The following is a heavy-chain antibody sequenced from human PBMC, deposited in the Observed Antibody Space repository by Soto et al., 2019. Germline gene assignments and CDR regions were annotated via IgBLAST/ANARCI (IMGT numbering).Heavy chain of an antibody. J-gene: IGHJ3*01. V-gene: IGHV3-21*01. Sequence: GGSLRLCCAASGFTFSSYSMNWVRQAAGKGLEWVSSISSSSSYIYYADSVKGRFTISRDNAKKSLYLQMNSLRAEDTAVYYCASRAPNLVVVPAAGCWGNRTLVSV. CDR3: ASRAPNLVVVPAAGC. CDR1: GFTFSSYS. CDR2: ISSSSSYI. D-gene: IGHD2-2*01.